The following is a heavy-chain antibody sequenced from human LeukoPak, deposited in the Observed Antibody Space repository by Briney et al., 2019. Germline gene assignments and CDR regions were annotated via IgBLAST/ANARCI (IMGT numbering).Heavy chain of an antibody. J-gene: IGHJ3*02. D-gene: IGHD4-17*01. CDR3: ARDKADYGDAFDI. CDR2: INAGNGNT. Sequence: ASVKVSCKASGYTFTSYAMHWVRQAPGQRLEWMGWINAGNGNTKYSQKFQGRVTITRDTFASTAYMELSSLRSEDTAVYYCARDKADYGDAFDIWGQGTMVTVSS. V-gene: IGHV1-3*01. CDR1: GYTFTSYA.